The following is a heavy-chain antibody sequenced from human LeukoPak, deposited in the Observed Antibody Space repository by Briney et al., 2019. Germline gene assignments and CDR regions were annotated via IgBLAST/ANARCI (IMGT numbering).Heavy chain of an antibody. CDR3: ARGGEGYNGPGFN. Sequence: PGGSLRLSCAASGFTFSSHWMHWVRPAPGKGLVWVSRMNTDGSSINYADSVKGRFTISRDNAKNTLYLQMNSLRAEDTAVYYCARGGEGYNGPGFNWGQGTLVAVSS. V-gene: IGHV3-74*01. J-gene: IGHJ4*02. CDR2: MNTDGSSI. CDR1: GFTFSSHW. D-gene: IGHD5-12*01.